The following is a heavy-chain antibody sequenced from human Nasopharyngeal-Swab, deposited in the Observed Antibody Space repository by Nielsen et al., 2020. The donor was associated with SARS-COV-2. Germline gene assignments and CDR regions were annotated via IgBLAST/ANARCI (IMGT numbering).Heavy chain of an antibody. CDR2: ISWNSGSI. D-gene: IGHD6-6*01. CDR3: AKDIRPSIAATDY. Sequence: SLKISCAASGFTFDDYAMHWVRQAPGKGLERVSGISWNSGSIGYADSVKGRFTISRDNAKNSLYLQMNSLRAEDTALYYCAKDIRPSIAATDYWGQGTLVTVSS. V-gene: IGHV3-9*01. J-gene: IGHJ4*02. CDR1: GFTFDDYA.